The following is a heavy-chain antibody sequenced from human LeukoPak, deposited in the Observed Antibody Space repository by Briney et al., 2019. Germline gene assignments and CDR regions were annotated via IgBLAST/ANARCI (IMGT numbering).Heavy chain of an antibody. Sequence: SETLSLTCTVSGGSVSSGSYYWSWIRQPPGKELEWIGYIYYSGSTNYNPSLKSRVTISVDTSKNQFSLKLSSVTAADTAVYYCARGYPDYGDSGWGQGTLVTVSS. CDR2: IYYSGST. CDR3: ARGYPDYGDSG. D-gene: IGHD4-17*01. V-gene: IGHV4-61*01. J-gene: IGHJ4*02. CDR1: GGSVSSGSYY.